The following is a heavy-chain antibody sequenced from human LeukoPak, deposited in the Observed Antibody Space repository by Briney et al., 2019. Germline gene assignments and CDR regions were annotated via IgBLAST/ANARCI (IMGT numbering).Heavy chain of an antibody. CDR1: GFTFSGSA. J-gene: IGHJ4*02. V-gene: IGHV3-73*01. Sequence: PGGSLRLSCAASGFTFSGSAMHWVRQASGKGLEWVGRIRSKANSYATAYAASVKGRFTISRDDSKNTAYLQMNSLKTEDTAVYYCTRPSAKGVTYFDYCGQGTLVTVSS. CDR3: TRPSAKGVTYFDY. D-gene: IGHD2-21*02. CDR2: IRSKANSYAT.